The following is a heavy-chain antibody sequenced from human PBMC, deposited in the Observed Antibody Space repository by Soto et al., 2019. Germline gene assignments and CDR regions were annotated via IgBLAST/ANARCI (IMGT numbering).Heavy chain of an antibody. V-gene: IGHV1-18*01. J-gene: IGHJ4*02. Sequence: ASVKGSCKGSGYTLTDDGVGWVRQAPGQGLEWMGWISTYNGRTNYAQKLQGRVTLTTDTSTSTAYMELRSLRSDDTAVYYCAREPPYPSYCSSTSCYGDYFDYWGQGTLVTVSS. CDR1: GYTLTDDG. CDR2: ISTYNGRT. D-gene: IGHD2-2*01. CDR3: AREPPYPSYCSSTSCYGDYFDY.